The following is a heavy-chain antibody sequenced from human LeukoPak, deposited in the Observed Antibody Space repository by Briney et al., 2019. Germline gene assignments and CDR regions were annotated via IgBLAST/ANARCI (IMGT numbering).Heavy chain of an antibody. J-gene: IGHJ5*02. V-gene: IGHV1-58*02. CDR2: IVVGSGNT. Sequence: TSVKVSCKASGFTFTSSAMQWVRQARGQRLEWIGWIVVGSGNTNYAQKFQERVTITRDMSTSTAYMELSSLRSEDTAVYYCAADPVGYDSSGYYLWNWFDPWGQGTLVTVSS. D-gene: IGHD3-22*01. CDR3: AADPVGYDSSGYYLWNWFDP. CDR1: GFTFTSSA.